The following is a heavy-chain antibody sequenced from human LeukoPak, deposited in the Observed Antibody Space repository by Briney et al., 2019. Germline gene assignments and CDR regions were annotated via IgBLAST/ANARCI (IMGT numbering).Heavy chain of an antibody. J-gene: IGHJ5*02. CDR2: IYDGGST. V-gene: IGHV3-66*01. CDR3: ARFYGVPGGWFDP. CDR1: GITISSNH. D-gene: IGHD4-17*01. Sequence: GGSLRLSCAASGITISSNHMTWVRQAPGKGLEWVSVIYDGGSTSYADSVKGRFIVSRDNSKNTLYLQMNSLRGEDTAVYYCARFYGVPGGWFDPWGQGTLVTVSS.